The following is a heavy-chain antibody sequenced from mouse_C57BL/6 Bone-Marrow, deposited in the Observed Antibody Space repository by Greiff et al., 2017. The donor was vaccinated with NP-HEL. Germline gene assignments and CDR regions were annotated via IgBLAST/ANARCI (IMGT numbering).Heavy chain of an antibody. J-gene: IGHJ3*01. CDR1: GYTFTDYN. Sequence: VQLQQSGPELVKPGASVKIPCKASGYTFTDYNMDWVKQSHGKSLEWIGDINPNNGGTTYNQKFKGKATLTVDTSSSTAYMELRSLTSEDTAGYYCASSGGYYPFAYWGQGTLVTVSA. CDR3: ASSGGYYPFAY. CDR2: INPNNGGT. V-gene: IGHV1-18*01. D-gene: IGHD2-3*01.